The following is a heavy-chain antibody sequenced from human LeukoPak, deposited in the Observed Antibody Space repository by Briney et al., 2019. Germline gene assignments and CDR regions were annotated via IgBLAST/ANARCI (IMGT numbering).Heavy chain of an antibody. CDR2: TYYRSKWYN. CDR1: GDRVSSNSAA. Sequence: SQTLSLTCAISGDRVSSNSAAWNWMRQSPSRGREWLGRTYYRSKWYNDYAVSVKSRTTINPDTSKNQFSLQLNSVTPEDTAVYYCARSGVIDMVPFDHWGQGTLVTVSS. V-gene: IGHV6-1*01. J-gene: IGHJ4*02. CDR3: ARSGVIDMVPFDH. D-gene: IGHD2-21*01.